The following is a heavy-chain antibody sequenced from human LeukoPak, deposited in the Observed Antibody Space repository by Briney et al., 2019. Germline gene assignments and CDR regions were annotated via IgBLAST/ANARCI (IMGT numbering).Heavy chain of an antibody. V-gene: IGHV3-33*08. J-gene: IGHJ4*02. CDR2: IWYDGSNK. D-gene: IGHD2-15*01. CDR1: GFTFSSYA. Sequence: GGSLRLSCAASGFTFSSYAMHWVRQAPGKGLEWVAVIWYDGSNKYYADSVKGRFTISRDNSKNTLYLQMNSLRAEDTAVYYCARDPYCSGGSCGFDYWGQGTLVTVSS. CDR3: ARDPYCSGGSCGFDY.